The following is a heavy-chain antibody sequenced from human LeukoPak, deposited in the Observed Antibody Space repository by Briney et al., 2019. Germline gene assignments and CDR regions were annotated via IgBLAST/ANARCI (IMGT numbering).Heavy chain of an antibody. CDR3: ARGPQLVDYYYVDV. V-gene: IGHV6-1*01. D-gene: IGHD6-13*01. J-gene: IGHJ6*03. CDR1: QYSVSSNSAA. CDR2: TYYRSKWYY. Sequence: SQTLSLTCAISQYSVSSNSAAWNWIRQSPSRGLEWLGRTYYRSKWYYDYAVSVKSRITINPDTSKNQFSLQLNPVTPDDTAVYYCARGPQLVDYYYVDVWGKGTTVTVSS.